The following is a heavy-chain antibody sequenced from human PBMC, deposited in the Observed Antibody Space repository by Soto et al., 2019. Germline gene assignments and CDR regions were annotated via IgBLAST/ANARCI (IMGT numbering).Heavy chain of an antibody. CDR1: GDSISSSTYY. CDR3: ARHEVRRYLGYHWADY. D-gene: IGHD5-12*01. Sequence: SETLSLTCTVSGDSISSSTYYWGWIRQPPGKGLEWIGSIYYSGSTYYNPSLKSRVTISVDTSKNLFSLKLSSVTAADTAVYYCARHEVRRYLGYHWADYWGQGTLVTVSS. CDR2: IYYSGST. V-gene: IGHV4-39*01. J-gene: IGHJ4*02.